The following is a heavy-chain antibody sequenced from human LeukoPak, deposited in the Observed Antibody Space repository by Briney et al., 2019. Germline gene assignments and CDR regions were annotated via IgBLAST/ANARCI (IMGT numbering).Heavy chain of an antibody. J-gene: IGHJ3*02. Sequence: GGSLRLSCAASGFTFSSYIMHWVRQAPGKGLEWVAVISYDGGNAYYTKSVKGRFTISRDDSESTLFLQMSSLRGEDTAVYYCARDKGTIWNSQNDPFDIWGQGTMVTVSS. CDR2: ISYDGGNA. CDR3: ARDKGTIWNSQNDPFDI. D-gene: IGHD1-7*01. CDR1: GFTFSSYI. V-gene: IGHV3-30*10.